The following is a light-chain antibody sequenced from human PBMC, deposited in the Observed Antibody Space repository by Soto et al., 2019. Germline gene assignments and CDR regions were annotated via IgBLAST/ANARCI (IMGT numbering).Light chain of an antibody. CDR3: QQYGSSPALT. CDR2: GAS. CDR1: QSVSSSY. J-gene: IGKJ4*01. Sequence: THSPGTLSLSPGKRATLSCRASQSVSSSYLAWYQQKPGQAPRLLIYGASSRATGIPDRFSGSGSGTDFTLTISRLEPEDFAVYYCQQYGSSPALTFGGGSKVDI. V-gene: IGKV3-20*01.